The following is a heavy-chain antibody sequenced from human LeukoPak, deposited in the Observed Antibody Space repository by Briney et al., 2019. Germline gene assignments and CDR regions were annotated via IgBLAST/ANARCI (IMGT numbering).Heavy chain of an antibody. D-gene: IGHD6-19*01. J-gene: IGHJ6*02. V-gene: IGHV1-24*01. CDR1: GYTLTELS. Sequence: ASVNVSCKVSGYTLTELSMHWVRQAPGKGLEWMGGFDPEDGETIYAQKFQGRVTMTEDTSTDTAYMELGSLRSEDTAVYYCATGSSGWYSLIILGYYGMDVWGQGTTVTVSS. CDR3: ATGSSGWYSLIILGYYGMDV. CDR2: FDPEDGET.